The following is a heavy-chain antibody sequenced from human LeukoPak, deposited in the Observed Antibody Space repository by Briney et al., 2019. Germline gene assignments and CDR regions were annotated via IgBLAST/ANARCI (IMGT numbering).Heavy chain of an antibody. CDR1: GFTFSSYG. CDR3: ARSVTGTNYFDY. Sequence: PGGSLRLSCAASGFTFSSYGMHWVRQAPGKGLEWVAVIWYDGSNKYYADSVKGRFTISRDKSKNTLYLQMNSLRAEDTAVYYCARSVTGTNYFDYWGQGTLVTVSS. V-gene: IGHV3-33*01. D-gene: IGHD1-20*01. CDR2: IWYDGSNK. J-gene: IGHJ4*02.